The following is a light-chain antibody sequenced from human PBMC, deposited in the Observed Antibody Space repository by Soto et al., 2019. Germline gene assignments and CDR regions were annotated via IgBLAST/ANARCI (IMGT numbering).Light chain of an antibody. CDR2: AAS. J-gene: IGKJ1*01. CDR3: QKYKSAPWT. Sequence: DIQMTQSPSSLSASVGDRVTITCRASQGISNFLAWHQQKPGKVPKLLIYAASTLQSGVPSRFSGSGSGTEFTLTITSLHPEDVATYYCQKYKSAPWTFGQGTKVEIK. CDR1: QGISNF. V-gene: IGKV1-27*01.